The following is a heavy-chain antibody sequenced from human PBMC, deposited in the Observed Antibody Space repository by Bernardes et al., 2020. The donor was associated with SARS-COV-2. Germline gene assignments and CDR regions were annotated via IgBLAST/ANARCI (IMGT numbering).Heavy chain of an antibody. Sequence: ASVKVSCMASGYTFTDYYVHWVRQAPGQGLECMAWINPDNGVTDYAPKFQGRISLTRDTSSSTIYMELSGLRSDDTATYYCARDPTVVGPDNPFDIWGQGTIVTVSS. J-gene: IGHJ3*02. V-gene: IGHV1-2*02. CDR3: ARDPTVVGPDNPFDI. CDR2: INPDNGVT. CDR1: GYTFTDYY.